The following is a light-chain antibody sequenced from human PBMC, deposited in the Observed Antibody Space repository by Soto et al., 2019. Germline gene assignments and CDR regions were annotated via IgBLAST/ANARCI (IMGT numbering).Light chain of an antibody. V-gene: IGLV2-14*01. J-gene: IGLJ1*01. CDR2: KVS. CDR1: ISDVGGYNY. CDR3: SSYTSSSTAYV. Sequence: QSLLTAAACSSGSPGHSRTSSCTGTISDVGGYNYVSWYQQQRGKAPTLMIYKVSNRPSGVSNRFSGSKSGNTASLTISGLQAEDEADYYCSSYTSSSTAYVFGTGTKVNVL.